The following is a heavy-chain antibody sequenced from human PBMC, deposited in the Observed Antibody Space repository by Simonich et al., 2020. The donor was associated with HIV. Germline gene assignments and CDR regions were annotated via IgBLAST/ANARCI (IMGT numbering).Heavy chain of an antibody. CDR3: ARSPYYYDISGDLDY. J-gene: IGHJ4*02. CDR2: INHSGST. CDR1: GGSFSGYY. V-gene: IGHV4-34*01. Sequence: QVQLQQWGAGLLKPSETLSLTCAVYGGSFSGYYWSWIRQPPGKGLEWIGEINHSGSTNYNPALKSRVAISVDTSKNQFSLNLSSVTAADTAVYYCARSPYYYDISGDLDYWGQGTLVTVSS. D-gene: IGHD3-22*01.